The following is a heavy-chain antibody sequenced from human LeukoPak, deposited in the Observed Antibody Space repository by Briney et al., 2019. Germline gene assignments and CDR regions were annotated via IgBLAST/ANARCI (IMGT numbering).Heavy chain of an antibody. CDR1: GFSFSNFD. CDR3: ARDGYGMDV. J-gene: IGHJ6*02. V-gene: IGHV3-33*01. CDR2: IRYDGSNE. Sequence: SGGSLRLSCAASGFSFSNFDMHWVRQAPGKGLDRVAVIRYDGSNEYYADSVKGRFTISRDNSKNTVYLQMNSLRVEDTAVYYCARDGYGMDVWGPGTTVTVSS.